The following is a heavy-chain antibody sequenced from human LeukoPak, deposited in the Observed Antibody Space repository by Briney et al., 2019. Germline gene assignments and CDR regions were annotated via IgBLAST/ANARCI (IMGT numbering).Heavy chain of an antibody. V-gene: IGHV4-34*01. CDR3: ARVGVSGSYPFDY. D-gene: IGHD1-26*01. CDR1: GGSFSGYY. CDR2: INHSGST. Sequence: SETLSLTCAVYGGSFSGYYWSWIRQPPGKGLEWIGEINHSGSTNYNPSLKSRVTISVDTSKNQFSLKLGSVTAADTAVYYCARVGVSGSYPFDYWGQGTLVTVSS. J-gene: IGHJ4*02.